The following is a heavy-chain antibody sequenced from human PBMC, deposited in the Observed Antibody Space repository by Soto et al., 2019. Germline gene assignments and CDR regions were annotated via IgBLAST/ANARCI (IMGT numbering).Heavy chain of an antibody. J-gene: IGHJ4*02. Sequence: GGSLRLSCAASGFTFSSYGMNWVRQAPGKGLGWVSYISSSGSTIYYADSVKGRFTISRDNAKNSLYLQMNSLRAEDTAVYYCARDGVAVAGGSLDYWGQGTLVTVSS. D-gene: IGHD6-19*01. CDR1: GFTFSSYG. CDR3: ARDGVAVAGGSLDY. V-gene: IGHV3-48*03. CDR2: ISSSGSTI.